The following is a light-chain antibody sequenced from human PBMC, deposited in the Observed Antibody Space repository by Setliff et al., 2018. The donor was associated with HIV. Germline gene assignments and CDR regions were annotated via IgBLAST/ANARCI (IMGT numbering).Light chain of an antibody. V-gene: IGLV2-14*01. CDR2: EVT. Sequence: QSALTQPASVSGSPGQSITISCTGTSSDIGGYNFVSWYQHHPGKAPKLMIYEVTNRPSGVSNRFSGSKSGNTASLTISGLQADGEADYYCSSYTSSSPYVFGTGTKVTVL. J-gene: IGLJ1*01. CDR3: SSYTSSSPYV. CDR1: SSDIGGYNF.